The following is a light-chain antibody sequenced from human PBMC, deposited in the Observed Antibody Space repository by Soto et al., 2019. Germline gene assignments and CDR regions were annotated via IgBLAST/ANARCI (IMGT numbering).Light chain of an antibody. CDR2: GAS. Sequence: EIIMTQSPAPLSVSPGEKATLSRRASQSVSSNLAWYQQKPGQAPRLLIYGASTRATGIPARFSGSGSGTEFTLTISSLQSEDFAVYYCQQRSNWPPITFGQGTRLEIK. CDR1: QSVSSN. V-gene: IGKV3-15*01. CDR3: QQRSNWPPIT. J-gene: IGKJ5*01.